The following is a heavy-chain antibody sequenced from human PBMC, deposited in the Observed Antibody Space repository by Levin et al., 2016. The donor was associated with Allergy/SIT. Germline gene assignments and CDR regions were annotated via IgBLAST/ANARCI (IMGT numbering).Heavy chain of an antibody. CDR2: IKQDGSIK. CDR1: GFSFSTYW. Sequence: GESLKISCAASGFSFSTYWMSWVRQAPGKGLEWVGNIKQDGSIKYYVDSVKGRFTISRDNAKNSLYLQMNSLRAEDTAIYYCARMPYGDYVWFDPWGQGTLVTVSS. V-gene: IGHV3-7*03. J-gene: IGHJ5*02. CDR3: ARMPYGDYVWFDP. D-gene: IGHD4-17*01.